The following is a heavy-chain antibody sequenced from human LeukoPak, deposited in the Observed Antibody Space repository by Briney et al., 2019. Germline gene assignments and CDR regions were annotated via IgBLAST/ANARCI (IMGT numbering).Heavy chain of an antibody. D-gene: IGHD1-26*01. CDR3: AKDGVVGARRNYMDV. CDR2: ITGSGGNT. V-gene: IGHV3-23*01. Sequence: GGTLRLSCAASGFTFTHYGMNWVRQAPGKGLEWASGITGSGGNTHYADSVKGWFTVSRDNSKNTLYLQMNSLRAEDTAVYYCAKDGVVGARRNYMDVWGKGTTVTVSS. CDR1: GFTFTHYG. J-gene: IGHJ6*03.